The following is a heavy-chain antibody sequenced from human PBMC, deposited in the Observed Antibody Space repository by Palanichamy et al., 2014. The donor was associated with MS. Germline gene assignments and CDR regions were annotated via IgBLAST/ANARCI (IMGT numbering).Heavy chain of an antibody. CDR3: ATGLGATVGAFDI. Sequence: QVQLQQWAAGLLKPSETLSLTCAVYGGSVQWILLELDPPAPRKGLEWIGQISHSGTTNYNPSLKSRVTISVDTSKKQFSLNLRSVTAADTAVYYCATGLGATVGAFDIWGHGTMVTVSS. CDR1: GGSVQWIL. D-gene: IGHD1-26*01. CDR2: ISHSGTT. J-gene: IGHJ3*02. V-gene: IGHV4-34*02.